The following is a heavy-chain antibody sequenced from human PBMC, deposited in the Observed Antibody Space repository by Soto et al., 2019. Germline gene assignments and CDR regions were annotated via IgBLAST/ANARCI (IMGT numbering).Heavy chain of an antibody. CDR1: GFTFSRYT. CDR3: ARDKSGTSSIYY. Sequence: EVQVVESGGGSVQPGGSLRLSCAASGFTFSRYTMNWVRQAPGKGLEWLSYISGGGGTMSYADSVKGRVTISRDNAKNSLYLQMDSLRAEDTGVYYCARDKSGTSSIYYWGQGTLVPVSS. J-gene: IGHJ4*02. D-gene: IGHD1-26*01. CDR2: ISGGGGTM. V-gene: IGHV3-48*04.